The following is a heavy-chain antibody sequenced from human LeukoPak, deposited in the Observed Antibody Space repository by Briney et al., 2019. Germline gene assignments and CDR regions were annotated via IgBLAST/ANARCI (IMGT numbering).Heavy chain of an antibody. CDR2: IHHSGSA. V-gene: IGHV4-31*02. CDR1: ADSLSSGGHY. Sequence: SETLSLSCTVSADSLSSGGHYWAWIRQLPGKGLESIGFIHHSGSARHNPSLKDRVAISVDASRTQFALRLSSVTAADTAIYYCAKGGNRFGGFYFDYWGQGIQVIVSS. D-gene: IGHD3-10*01. CDR3: AKGGNRFGGFYFDY. J-gene: IGHJ4*02.